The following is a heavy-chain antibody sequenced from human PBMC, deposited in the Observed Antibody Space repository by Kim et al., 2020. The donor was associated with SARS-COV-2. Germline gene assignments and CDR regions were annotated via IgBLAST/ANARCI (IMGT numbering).Heavy chain of an antibody. V-gene: IGHV3-30*02. J-gene: IGHJ4*02. CDR3: AKEQVVINGYFDY. D-gene: IGHD3-22*01. Sequence: AASVKGRFTIARDNSKNKLYLQVNSLRAEDTAVYYCAKEQVVINGYFDYWGPGTLVTVSS.